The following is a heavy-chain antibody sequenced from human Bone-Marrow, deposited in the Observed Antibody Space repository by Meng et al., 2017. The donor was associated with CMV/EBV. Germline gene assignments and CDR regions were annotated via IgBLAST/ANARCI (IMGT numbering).Heavy chain of an antibody. CDR3: ARDQGHCSSTSCYWGPFDY. J-gene: IGHJ4*02. V-gene: IGHV3-20*04. CDR2: LNWNGGTR. CDR1: GFSFDDYA. Sequence: GGPLRLSCAFSGFSFDDYAMSWVRQVPGKGLEWVSGLNWNGGTRAYADSVKGRFSISRDNSKTSLYLQMNSLRAEDTAFYYCARDQGHCSSTSCYWGPFDYWGQGARVTGSS. D-gene: IGHD2-2*01.